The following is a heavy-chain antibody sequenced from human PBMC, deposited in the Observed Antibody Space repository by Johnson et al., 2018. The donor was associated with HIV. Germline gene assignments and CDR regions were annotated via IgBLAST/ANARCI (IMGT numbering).Heavy chain of an antibody. V-gene: IGHV3-30*18. J-gene: IGHJ3*02. CDR1: GFTFSSYG. CDR3: AKGLGREAAGTRNAFDI. D-gene: IGHD6-13*01. CDR2: ISYDGSNK. Sequence: QEKLVESGGGVVQPGRSLRLSCAASGFTFSSYGMHWVRQAPGKGLEWVAVISYDGSNKYYADSVKGRFTISRDNSKNTLYLQMNSLRAEDTAVYYCAKGLGREAAGTRNAFDIWGQGTMVTVSS.